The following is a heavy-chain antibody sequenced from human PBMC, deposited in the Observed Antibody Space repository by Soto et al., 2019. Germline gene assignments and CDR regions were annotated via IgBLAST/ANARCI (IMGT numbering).Heavy chain of an antibody. Sequence: QVQLVQSGAEVKKPGSSVKVSCKASGGTFSSYAISWVRQAPGQGLEWMGGIIPIFGTANYAQKIQGRVTIPADNTLSTAYMELSSLRPEGTAVYYCVRDGRSWLQFWHYYYGMDVWGQGTTVTVSS. CDR2: IIPIFGTA. V-gene: IGHV1-69*06. CDR3: VRDGRSWLQFWHYYYGMDV. CDR1: GGTFSSYA. D-gene: IGHD5-12*01. J-gene: IGHJ6*02.